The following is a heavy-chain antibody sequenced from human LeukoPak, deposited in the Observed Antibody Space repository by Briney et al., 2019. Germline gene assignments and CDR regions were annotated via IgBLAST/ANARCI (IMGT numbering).Heavy chain of an antibody. D-gene: IGHD6-19*01. CDR3: AKDNAVAGTEAYYYYGMDV. J-gene: IGHJ6*02. CDR1: GFTFSSYG. CDR2: ISYDGSNK. Sequence: GRSLRLSCAASGFTFSSYGMHWVRQAPGKGLEWVAVISYDGSNKYYADSVKGRFTISRDNSKNTLYLQMNSLRAEDTALYYCAKDNAVAGTEAYYYYGMDVWGQGTTVTVSS. V-gene: IGHV3-30*18.